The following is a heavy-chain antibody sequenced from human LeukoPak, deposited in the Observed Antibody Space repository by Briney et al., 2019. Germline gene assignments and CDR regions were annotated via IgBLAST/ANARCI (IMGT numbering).Heavy chain of an antibody. CDR1: GFTFRSYA. CDR2: IGGGGGST. Sequence: PGGSLRLSCAASGFTFRSYAMNWVRQAPGKGLEWVSVIGGGGGSTYYADSVKGRFTISRDNSKNTLYLQMNSLRAEDTAVYYCAKCRASILPNWFDPWGQGTLVTVSS. D-gene: IGHD1-26*01. CDR3: AKCRASILPNWFDP. J-gene: IGHJ5*02. V-gene: IGHV3-23*01.